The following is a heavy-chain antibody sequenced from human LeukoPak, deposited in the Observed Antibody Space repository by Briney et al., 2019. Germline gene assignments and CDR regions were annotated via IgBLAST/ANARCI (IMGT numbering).Heavy chain of an antibody. J-gene: IGHJ4*02. D-gene: IGHD4-17*01. V-gene: IGHV3-30*18. CDR1: GFTFSSYG. Sequence: PGRSLRLSCAASGFTFSSYGMHWVRQAPGKGLEWVAVISYDGSNKYYADSVKGRFTISRDNSKNTLYLQMNSLRAEDTAVYYCAKDQNTVATAPFDYWGLGTLVTVSS. CDR2: ISYDGSNK. CDR3: AKDQNTVATAPFDY.